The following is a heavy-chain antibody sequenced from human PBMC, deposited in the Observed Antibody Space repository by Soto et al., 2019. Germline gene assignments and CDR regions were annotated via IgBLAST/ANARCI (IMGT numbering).Heavy chain of an antibody. D-gene: IGHD1-7*01. Sequence: GASVKVSCKASGGTFSSYAISWVRQAPGQGLEWMGGIIPIFGTANYAQKFQGRVTITADKSTSTAYMELSSLRSEDTAVYYCASSNWNYGFLAYCGQGTLVTVPP. CDR3: ASSNWNYGFLAY. J-gene: IGHJ4*02. CDR2: IIPIFGTA. CDR1: GGTFSSYA. V-gene: IGHV1-69*06.